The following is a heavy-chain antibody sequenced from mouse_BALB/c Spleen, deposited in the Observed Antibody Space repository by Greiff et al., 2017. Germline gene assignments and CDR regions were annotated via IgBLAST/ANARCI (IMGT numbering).Heavy chain of an antibody. CDR2: ISSGSSTI. J-gene: IGHJ2*01. Sequence: EVKLQESGGGLVQPGGSRKLSCAASGFTFSSFGMHWVRQAPEKGLEWVAYISSGSSTIYYADTVKGRFTISRDNPKNTLFLQMTSLRSEDTAMYYCARSGGYFDYWGQGTTLTVSS. V-gene: IGHV5-17*02. CDR3: ARSGGYFDY. CDR1: GFTFSSFG. D-gene: IGHD3-2*02.